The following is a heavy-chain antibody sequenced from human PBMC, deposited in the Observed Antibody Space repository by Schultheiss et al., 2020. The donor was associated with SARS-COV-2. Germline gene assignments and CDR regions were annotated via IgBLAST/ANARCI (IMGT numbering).Heavy chain of an antibody. D-gene: IGHD2-15*01. J-gene: IGHJ5*02. V-gene: IGHV3-53*01. CDR2: IYSGGST. Sequence: GGSLRLSCAASGFTVSSNYMSWVHQAPGKGLEWVSVIYSGGSTYYADSVKGRFTISRDNSKNTLYLQMNSLRAEDTAVYYCARGGVVVVATNWFDPWGQGTLVTVSS. CDR1: GFTVSSNY. CDR3: ARGGVVVVATNWFDP.